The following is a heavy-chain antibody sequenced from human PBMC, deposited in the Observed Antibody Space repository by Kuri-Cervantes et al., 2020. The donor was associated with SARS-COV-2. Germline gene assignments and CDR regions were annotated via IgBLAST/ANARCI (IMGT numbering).Heavy chain of an antibody. V-gene: IGHV3-20*04. CDR2: INWNGGST. J-gene: IGHJ4*02. CDR3: ARGDIAVDGALDY. CDR1: GFTLDAYG. D-gene: IGHD6-19*01. Sequence: GGSLRLSCAASGFTLDAYGMSWVRQAPGKGLEWVPGINWNGGSTGYADSVKGRFTISRDNAKHSLYLQMNSLRAEDTALYYCARGDIAVDGALDYWGQGTLVTVSS.